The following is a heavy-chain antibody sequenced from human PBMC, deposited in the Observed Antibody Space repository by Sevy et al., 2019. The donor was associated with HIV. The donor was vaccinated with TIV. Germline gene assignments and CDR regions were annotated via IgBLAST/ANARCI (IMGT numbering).Heavy chain of an antibody. J-gene: IGHJ6*02. V-gene: IGHV3-30*18. CDR1: GFSFSYYG. CDR3: ANAYSGSYSHSYLYALDV. Sequence: GGSLRISCIGSGFSFSYYGIHWVRQSPGKGLDWVALISHDGINEYYADSVKGRFTISRDNSKNTVYLEMNSLRNEEPAIYFCANAYSGSYSHSYLYALDVWGQGTTVTVSS. D-gene: IGHD1-26*01. CDR2: ISHDGINE.